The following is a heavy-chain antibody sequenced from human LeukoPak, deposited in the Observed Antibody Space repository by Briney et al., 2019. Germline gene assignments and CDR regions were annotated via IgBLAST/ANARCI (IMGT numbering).Heavy chain of an antibody. V-gene: IGHV3-30*04. CDR3: ARVDDLDAFDT. J-gene: IGHJ3*02. CDR2: IADDGSNK. Sequence: QPGGSLRLSCAASGFTFSSYAMHWVRQAPGKGLEWVAVIADDGSNKYYADSVKGRFTISRDNSNNTLYLQMNSLRVEYTAVYYCARVDDLDAFDTWGQGTLVTVSS. CDR1: GFTFSSYA. D-gene: IGHD2-2*03.